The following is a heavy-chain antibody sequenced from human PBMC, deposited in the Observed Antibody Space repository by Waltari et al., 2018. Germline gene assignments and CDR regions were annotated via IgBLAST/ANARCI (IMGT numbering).Heavy chain of an antibody. CDR3: ARDPRWNX. D-gene: IGHD1-1*01. J-gene: IGHJ4*02. CDR1: XGTFSSYA. Sequence: QVXLVXXGAEXKXPGSXVKVSCKASXGTFSSYAISWVRQAPGQGLEWMGGIIXIFGTAKYAQXFQGRVTITADESTSTAXMELSSLRXEXTAXYYCARDPRWNXWGQGTLVTVSS. CDR2: IIXIFGTA. V-gene: IGHV1-69*01.